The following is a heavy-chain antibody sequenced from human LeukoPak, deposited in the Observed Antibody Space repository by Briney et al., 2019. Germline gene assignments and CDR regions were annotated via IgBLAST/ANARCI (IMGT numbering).Heavy chain of an antibody. CDR1: GFTFSSYW. CDR3: ARGDYGDYASWGDDAFDI. J-gene: IGHJ3*02. V-gene: IGHV3-48*02. Sequence: GGSLRLSCAASGFTFSSYWMNWVRQAPGKGLEWVSYISSSSSTIYYADSVKGRFTISRDNAKNSLYLQMNSLRDEDTAVYYCARGDYGDYASWGDDAFDIWGQGTMVTVSS. CDR2: ISSSSSTI. D-gene: IGHD4-17*01.